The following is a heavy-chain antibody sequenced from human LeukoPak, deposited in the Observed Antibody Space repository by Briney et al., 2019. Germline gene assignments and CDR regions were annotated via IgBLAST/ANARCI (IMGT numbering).Heavy chain of an antibody. CDR3: AREGLRRSALLTY. CDR1: GGSISSGDYY. Sequence: SETLSLTCTVSGGSISSGDYYWSWIRQPPGKGLEWIGYIYYSGSTYYNPSLKSRVTISVDTSKSQFSLKLSSVTAADTAVYYCAREGLRRSALLTYWGQGTLVTVSS. CDR2: IYYSGST. V-gene: IGHV4-30-4*01. J-gene: IGHJ4*02. D-gene: IGHD3-9*01.